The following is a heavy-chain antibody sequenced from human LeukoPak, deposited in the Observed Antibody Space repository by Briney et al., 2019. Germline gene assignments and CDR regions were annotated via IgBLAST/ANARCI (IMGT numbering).Heavy chain of an antibody. D-gene: IGHD2-15*01. Sequence: PGGSLRLSCAASGFTFSSYGMHWVRQAPGKGLEWVAVISYDGSNKYYADSVKGRFTISRDNSKNTLYLQMNSLRAEDTAVYYCAKRGAKVVVAATVKSYYYMDVWGKGTTVTASS. CDR1: GFTFSSYG. CDR3: AKRGAKVVVAATVKSYYYMDV. V-gene: IGHV3-30*18. CDR2: ISYDGSNK. J-gene: IGHJ6*03.